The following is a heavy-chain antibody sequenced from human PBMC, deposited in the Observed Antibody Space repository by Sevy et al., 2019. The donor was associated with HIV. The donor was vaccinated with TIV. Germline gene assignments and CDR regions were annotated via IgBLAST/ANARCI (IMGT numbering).Heavy chain of an antibody. D-gene: IGHD3-3*01. Sequence: SETLSLTCTVSGGSISSGDYYWSWIRQPPGKGLEWIGYIYYSGSTYYNPSLKSRVTISVDTSKNQFSLKLSSVTAVETAVYYCARQVAASTYYWSGLGYYFDYWGQGTLVTVSS. J-gene: IGHJ4*02. CDR3: ARQVAASTYYWSGLGYYFDY. V-gene: IGHV4-30-4*01. CDR1: GGSISSGDYY. CDR2: IYYSGST.